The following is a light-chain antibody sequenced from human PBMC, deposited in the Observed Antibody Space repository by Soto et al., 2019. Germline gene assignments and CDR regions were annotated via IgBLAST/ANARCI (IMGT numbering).Light chain of an antibody. CDR3: SSYKSSSTYVV. CDR2: DVI. V-gene: IGLV2-14*03. Sequence: QSALTQPASVSGSPGQSITISCTGTSSDVGGYNYVSWYQQHPGKAPKLMIYDVINRPSGVSNRFSGSKSGNSASLTISGLQDEDEAAYYCSSYKSSSTYVVFGGGTKLTVL. J-gene: IGLJ2*01. CDR1: SSDVGGYNY.